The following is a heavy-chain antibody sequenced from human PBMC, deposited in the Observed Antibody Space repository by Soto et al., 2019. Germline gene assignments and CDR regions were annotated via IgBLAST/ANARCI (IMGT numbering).Heavy chain of an antibody. CDR1: GFTFSSYW. CDR2: MKQDGLEK. V-gene: IGHV3-7*03. D-gene: IGHD3-10*01. J-gene: IGHJ6*02. CDR3: ARNPPMTRGNGMDV. Sequence: EVQLVESGGGLVQPGGSLRLSCAASGFTFSSYWMSWVRQAPGKGLEWVANMKQDGLEKYYVDSVKGRFTISRDNAKNSLYLQMNSLRAEVTAVYYWARNPPMTRGNGMDVWGQGTTVTVSS.